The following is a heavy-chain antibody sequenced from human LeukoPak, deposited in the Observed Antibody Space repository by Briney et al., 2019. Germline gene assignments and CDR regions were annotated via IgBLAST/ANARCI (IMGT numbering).Heavy chain of an antibody. CDR2: IYTSGST. CDR1: GGSISSYY. D-gene: IGHD6-19*01. Sequence: PSETLPLTRTVSGGSISSYYRSWIPQPAGKGLEWIGRIYTSGSTNYNPSLQSRVTISVDPSKNQFSLKLSSVTAAGTAVDYCARASSGWHFDYWGQGSLVGDCS. V-gene: IGHV4-4*07. J-gene: IGHJ4*02. CDR3: ARASSGWHFDY.